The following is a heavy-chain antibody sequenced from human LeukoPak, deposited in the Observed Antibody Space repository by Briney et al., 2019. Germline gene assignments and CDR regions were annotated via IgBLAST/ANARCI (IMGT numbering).Heavy chain of an antibody. J-gene: IGHJ3*01. CDR3: VRHNWRRKAFDV. Sequence: SQTLSLTCAISGDSVSTASNAWYWIRQSPSRGLEWLGRTYYNSKWYTDYAVSVSGRTTINPDTSRNQLSLQLSFVTPEDTAVYYCVRHNWRRKAFDVWGQGTMVTVSS. V-gene: IGHV6-1*01. CDR1: GDSVSTASNA. CDR2: TYYNSKWYT. D-gene: IGHD1-20*01.